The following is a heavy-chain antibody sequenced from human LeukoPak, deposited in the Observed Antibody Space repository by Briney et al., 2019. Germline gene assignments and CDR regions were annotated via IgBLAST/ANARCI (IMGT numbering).Heavy chain of an antibody. CDR3: ASDSPYYGMDV. Sequence: GGSLRLSCAASVFPFSSDWMHWVRQVPWKGLLWVSRINSDGSATIYADSVRGRFTISRDNAKNTLYLQMSGLRVEDTAVYHCASDSPYYGMDVWGQGTTVTVSS. CDR2: INSDGSAT. J-gene: IGHJ6*02. V-gene: IGHV3-74*01. CDR1: VFPFSSDW.